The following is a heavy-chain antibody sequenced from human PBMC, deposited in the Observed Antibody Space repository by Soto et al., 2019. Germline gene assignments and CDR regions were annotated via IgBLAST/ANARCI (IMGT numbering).Heavy chain of an antibody. CDR1: GFAVSSNY. V-gene: IGHV3-66*01. CDR3: AKGGSWEDFDY. CDR2: IYSGSST. D-gene: IGHD6-13*01. Sequence: GGSLRLSCAASGFAVSSNYMSWVRQAPGKGLEWVSFIYSGSSTYYADSVKGRFTISRDNSKNTLYLQMNSLRAEDTAVYYCAKGGSWEDFDYWGQGTLVTVSS. J-gene: IGHJ4*02.